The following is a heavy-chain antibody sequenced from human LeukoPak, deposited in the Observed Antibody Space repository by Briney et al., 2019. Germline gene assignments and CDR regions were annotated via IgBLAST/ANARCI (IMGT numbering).Heavy chain of an antibody. CDR1: GGTFSSHA. Sequence: SVKVSCKASGGTFSSHAISWVRQAPGQGLEWMGGIIPILGTANYAQKFQGRVTITTDESTSTAYMELSSLRSEDTAVYYCAMNGIVGAAVAFDIWGQGTMVTVSS. CDR3: AMNGIVGAAVAFDI. CDR2: IIPILGTA. J-gene: IGHJ3*02. V-gene: IGHV1-69*05. D-gene: IGHD1-26*01.